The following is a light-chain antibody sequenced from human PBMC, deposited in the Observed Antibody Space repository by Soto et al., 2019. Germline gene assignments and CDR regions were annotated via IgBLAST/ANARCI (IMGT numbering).Light chain of an antibody. V-gene: IGLV2-23*03. CDR2: EGS. J-gene: IGLJ1*01. Sequence: QSALTQPASVSGSPGQSITISCTGTSSDIGSHNLVSWYQHHPGKAPKLMIFEGSKRHSGVSNRFSASKSGSTASLTISGLQAEDEADYYCSSYAGTSTFFGTGTKLTGL. CDR1: SSDIGSHNL. CDR3: SSYAGTSTF.